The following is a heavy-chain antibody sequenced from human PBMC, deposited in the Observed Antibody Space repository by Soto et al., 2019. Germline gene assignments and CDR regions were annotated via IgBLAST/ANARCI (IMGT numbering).Heavy chain of an antibody. V-gene: IGHV4-59*01. Sequence: SETLSLTCTVSGGSISHYYWSWIRQPPGKGLEWIGYIYYSGSTNYNSSLQSRVTISVDTSKNQFSLKLSSVTAADTAVYYCARLAGNSYFQHWGQDTLVTVSS. D-gene: IGHD6-19*01. CDR3: ARLAGNSYFQH. CDR1: GGSISHYY. J-gene: IGHJ1*01. CDR2: IYYSGST.